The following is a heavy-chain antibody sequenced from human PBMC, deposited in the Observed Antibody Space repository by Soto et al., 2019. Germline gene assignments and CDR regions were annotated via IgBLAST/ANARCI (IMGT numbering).Heavy chain of an antibody. V-gene: IGHV3-74*01. J-gene: IGHJ3*02. CDR3: ARDGYSGSYLGVFDI. Sequence: EALGLSSAAPGFTVSSYGRHWVSQAPGKGLVWVSRINSDGSSTSYADSVKGRFTISRDNAKNTLYLQMNSLRGEDTAVYYCARDGYSGSYLGVFDIWGQGTMVTVSS. D-gene: IGHD1-26*01. CDR2: INSDGSST. CDR1: GFTVSSYG.